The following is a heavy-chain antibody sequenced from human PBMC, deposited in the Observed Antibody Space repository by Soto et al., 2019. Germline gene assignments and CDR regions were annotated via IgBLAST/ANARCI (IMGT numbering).Heavy chain of an antibody. CDR2: ISAYNGNT. V-gene: IGHV1-18*01. Sequence: QVQLVQSGAEVKKPGASVKVSCKASGYTFTSYGISWVRQAPGQGREWMGWISAYNGNTNYAQKLQGRATMTTDTSTSTAYMELRSLRSDDTAVYYCARDPGGFGESNNWFDPWGQGTLVTVSS. CDR1: GYTFTSYG. J-gene: IGHJ5*02. CDR3: ARDPGGFGESNNWFDP. D-gene: IGHD3-10*01.